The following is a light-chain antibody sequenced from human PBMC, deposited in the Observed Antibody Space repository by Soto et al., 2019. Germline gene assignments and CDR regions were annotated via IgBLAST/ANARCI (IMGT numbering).Light chain of an antibody. J-gene: IGKJ5*01. CDR3: QQFTNYPPIT. V-gene: IGKV1D-13*01. CDR1: RGISSA. CDR2: DAS. Sequence: GDRVNITFRASRGISSALAWXQQXPXXXXXLXXXDASSLESRVASRFSGSGSATDFTLTISSLQPEDFATYYCQQFTNYPPITFGQGKRLEI.